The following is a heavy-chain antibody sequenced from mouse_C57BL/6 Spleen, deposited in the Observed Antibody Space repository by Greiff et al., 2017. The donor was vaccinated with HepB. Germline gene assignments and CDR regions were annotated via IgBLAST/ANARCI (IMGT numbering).Heavy chain of an antibody. CDR1: GYTFTSYW. CDR2: IDPSDSYT. Sequence: QVQLQQPGAELVMPGASVKLSCKASGYTFTSYWMHWVKQRPGQGLEWIGEIDPSDSYTNYNQKFKGKSTLNVDKSSSTAYMQLSSLTSEDSAVYYCARCRDGTYAMDYWGQGTSVTVSS. D-gene: IGHD2-1*01. V-gene: IGHV1-69*01. CDR3: ARCRDGTYAMDY. J-gene: IGHJ4*01.